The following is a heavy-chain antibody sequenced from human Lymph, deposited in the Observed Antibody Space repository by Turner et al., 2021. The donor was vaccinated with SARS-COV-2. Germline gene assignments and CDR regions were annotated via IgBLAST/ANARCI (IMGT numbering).Heavy chain of an antibody. CDR1: GFTFDEYV. CDR2: SSWNSGSI. CDR3: AKGRRFGMDV. J-gene: IGHJ6*02. Sequence: EVQLVESGGGLVQPGRSLRLYCAASGFTFDEYVMHWVRQAPGKGLELVSGSSWNSGSIGYADSVKGRFTISRDNAKNSLYLQINSLRAEDTALYYCAKGRRFGMDVWGQGTTVTVSS. V-gene: IGHV3-9*01.